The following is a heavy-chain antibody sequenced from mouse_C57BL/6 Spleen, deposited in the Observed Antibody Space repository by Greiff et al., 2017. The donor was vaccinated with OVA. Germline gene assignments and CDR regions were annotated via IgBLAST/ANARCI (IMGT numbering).Heavy chain of an antibody. CDR1: GYTFTSYW. CDR2: INPSNGGT. D-gene: IGHD1-1*01. Sequence: QVQLKESGTELVKPGASVKLSCKASGYTFTSYWMHWVKQRPGHGLEWIGNINPSNGGTNYNEKFQSKATLTVDKSSSTAYMQLSSLTSEDSAVYYCARTTVVNWYFDVWGTGTTVTVSS. CDR3: ARTTVVNWYFDV. J-gene: IGHJ1*03. V-gene: IGHV1-53*01.